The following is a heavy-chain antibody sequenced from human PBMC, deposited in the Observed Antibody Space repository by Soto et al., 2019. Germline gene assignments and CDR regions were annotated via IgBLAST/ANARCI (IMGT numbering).Heavy chain of an antibody. V-gene: IGHV1-69*06. CDR1: GGTFSSYA. J-gene: IGHJ4*02. CDR2: IIPIFGTA. Sequence: SVKVSCKASGGTFSSYAISWVRQAPGQGLEWMGGIIPIFGTANYAQKFQGRVTITADKSTSTAYMELSSLRSEDTAVYYRARVIYGGNHFDYWGQGTLVTVSS. CDR3: ARVIYGGNHFDY. D-gene: IGHD4-17*01.